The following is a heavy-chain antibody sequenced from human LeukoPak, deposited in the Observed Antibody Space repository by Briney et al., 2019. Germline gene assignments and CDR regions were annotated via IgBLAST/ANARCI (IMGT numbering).Heavy chain of an antibody. J-gene: IGHJ5*02. CDR2: ISAHNGNT. CDR3: ARSDPLYYYDSSGYYYAEGTFDP. CDR1: GYTFTSYG. D-gene: IGHD3-22*01. Sequence: ASVKVSCKASGYTFTSYGISWVRQAPGQGLEWMGWISAHNGNTNYAQKLQGRVTMTTDTSTSTAYMELRSLRSDDTAVYYCARSDPLYYYDSSGYYYAEGTFDPWGQGTLVTVSS. V-gene: IGHV1-18*01.